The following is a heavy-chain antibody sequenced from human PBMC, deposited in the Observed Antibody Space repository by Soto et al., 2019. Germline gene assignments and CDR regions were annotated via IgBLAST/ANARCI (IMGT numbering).Heavy chain of an antibody. D-gene: IGHD3-3*01. CDR2: ISYDGSNK. CDR3: ARDYITSDYEGYDFWSGYYFDGMDV. V-gene: IGHV3-30-3*01. CDR1: GFTFSSYA. Sequence: PVGSLRLSCAASGFTFSSYAMHWVRQAPGKGLEWVAVISYDGSNKYYADSVKGRFTISRDNSKNTLYLQMNSLRAEDTAVYYCARDYITSDYEGYDFWSGYYFDGMDVWGQGTTVTVSS. J-gene: IGHJ6*02.